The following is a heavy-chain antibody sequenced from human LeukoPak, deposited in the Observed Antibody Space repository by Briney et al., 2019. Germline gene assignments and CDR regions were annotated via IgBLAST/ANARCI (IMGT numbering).Heavy chain of an antibody. D-gene: IGHD3-10*01. J-gene: IGHJ4*02. CDR2: IRYDGSNK. Sequence: PGGSLRLSCAASGFTFSSYGMHWVRQAPGKGLEWVAFIRYDGSNKYNADSVKGRFTISRDNSKKTLYLQMNSLRAEDTAVYYCAKLILAGDYFDYWGQGTLVTVSS. CDR3: AKLILAGDYFDY. CDR1: GFTFSSYG. V-gene: IGHV3-30*02.